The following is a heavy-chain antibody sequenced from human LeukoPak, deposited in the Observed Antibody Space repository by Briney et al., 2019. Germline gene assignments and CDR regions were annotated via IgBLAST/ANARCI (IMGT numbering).Heavy chain of an antibody. V-gene: IGHV1-8*01. CDR2: MNPNNSDI. CDR1: GYXFTSYH. J-gene: IGHJ4*02. D-gene: IGHD1-14*01. CDR3: VRVPPGTTIYAY. Sequence: VKVSXXASGYXFTSYHINWVRQATGQGLEWVGWMNPNNSDIGYAQKFQGRVTMTRNTSIGTAYMELSSLRSEDTAIYYCVRVPPGTTIYAYWGQGTLVTVSS.